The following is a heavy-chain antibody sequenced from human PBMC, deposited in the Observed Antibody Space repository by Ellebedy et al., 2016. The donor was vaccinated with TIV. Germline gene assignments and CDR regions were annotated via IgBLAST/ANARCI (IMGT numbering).Heavy chain of an antibody. D-gene: IGHD3-22*01. CDR2: ISSSSSYI. V-gene: IGHV3-21*01. CDR3: ARVFYYYSSGYSQKTPYDAFDI. CDR1: GFTFSSYS. J-gene: IGHJ3*02. Sequence: PGGSLRLSCAASGFTFSSYSMNWVRQAPGKGLEWVSSISSSSSYIYYADSVKGRFTISRDNAKNSLYLQMNSLRAEDTAVYYCARVFYYYSSGYSQKTPYDAFDIWGQGTMVTVSS.